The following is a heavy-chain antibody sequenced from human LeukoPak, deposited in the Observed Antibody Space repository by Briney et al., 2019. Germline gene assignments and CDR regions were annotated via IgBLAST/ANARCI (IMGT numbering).Heavy chain of an antibody. CDR1: GFTFSSYS. J-gene: IGHJ4*02. D-gene: IGHD3-22*01. Sequence: GGSLRLSCAASGFTFSSYSMNWVRQAPGKGLEWVSYISSSSSTISYADSVKGRFTISRDNAKNSLSLQMNNLRAEDTAVYYCARDQDYYDSSGYYYVIDYWGQGTLVTVSS. V-gene: IGHV3-48*01. CDR2: ISSSSSTI. CDR3: ARDQDYYDSSGYYYVIDY.